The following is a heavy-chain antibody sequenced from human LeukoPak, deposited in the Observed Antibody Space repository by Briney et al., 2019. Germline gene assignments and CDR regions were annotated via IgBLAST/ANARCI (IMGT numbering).Heavy chain of an antibody. CDR3: AKDALGSSWYGSWFDP. Sequence: QTGGSLRLSCAASGFTFSTYGMHWVRQAPGKGLEWVAVISYDGSNKYYADSVKGRFTISRDNSKNTLYLQMNSLRAEDTAVYYCAKDALGSSWYGSWFDPWGQGTLVTVSS. J-gene: IGHJ5*02. D-gene: IGHD6-13*01. CDR1: GFTFSTYG. CDR2: ISYDGSNK. V-gene: IGHV3-30*18.